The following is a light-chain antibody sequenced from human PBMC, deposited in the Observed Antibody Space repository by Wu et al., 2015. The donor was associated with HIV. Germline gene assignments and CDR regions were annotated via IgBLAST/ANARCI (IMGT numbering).Light chain of an antibody. CDR3: QHYATSPPTWT. CDR1: QSVYSNS. CDR2: GVY. J-gene: IGKJ1*01. Sequence: NVLTQSPGTLSLSPGERATLSCRASQSVYSNSLAWYQQKPGQTPRLLIYGVYKRATGIPDRFSGSGSGTDFTLTISRLEPEDFAVYYCQHYATSPPTWTFGQGTEGGNQT. V-gene: IGKV3-20*01.